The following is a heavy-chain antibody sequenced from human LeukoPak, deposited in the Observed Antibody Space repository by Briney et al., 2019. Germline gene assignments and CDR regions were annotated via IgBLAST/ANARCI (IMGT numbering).Heavy chain of an antibody. D-gene: IGHD2-2*01. CDR3: ARGPRVVYQLLRGDWFDP. CDR2: INPNSGGT. CDR1: GYTFTGYY. J-gene: IGHJ5*02. Sequence: ASVKVSCKVSGYTFTGYYMHWVRQAPGQGLEWMGWINPNSGGTNYAQKFQGRVTMTRDTSISTAYMELSRLRSDDTAVYYCARGPRVVYQLLRGDWFDPWGQGTLVTVSS. V-gene: IGHV1-2*02.